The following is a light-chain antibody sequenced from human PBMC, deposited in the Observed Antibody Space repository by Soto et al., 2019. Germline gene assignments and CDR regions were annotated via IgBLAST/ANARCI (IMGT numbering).Light chain of an antibody. CDR2: DVT. Sequence: QSALTQPASVSGSPGQSITISCTGTSSDVGGFNYVSWYQQHPGKAPKLMIYDVTNRPSGVSFRFSVSKSGNTSSLTISGLQAEDDADYYCNSYTSSSTYVFGVGTKVIVL. CDR3: NSYTSSSTYV. V-gene: IGLV2-14*03. CDR1: SSDVGGFNY. J-gene: IGLJ1*01.